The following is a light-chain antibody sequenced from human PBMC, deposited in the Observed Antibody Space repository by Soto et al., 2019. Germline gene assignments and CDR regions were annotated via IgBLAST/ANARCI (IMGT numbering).Light chain of an antibody. J-gene: IGKJ1*01. Sequence: DIQMTKSPSTLSASVGDRVTITCRASQSISSWFAWYQQKPGKAPKLLIYDASSLESGVPSRLSGSGSGTEFTLTISSLQPDDFATYYCQQYNSYWTFGQGTKVDIK. CDR2: DAS. CDR1: QSISSW. V-gene: IGKV1-5*01. CDR3: QQYNSYWT.